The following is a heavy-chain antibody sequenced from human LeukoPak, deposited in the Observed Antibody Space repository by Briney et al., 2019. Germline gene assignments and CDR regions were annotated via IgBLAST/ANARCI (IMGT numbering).Heavy chain of an antibody. CDR2: IYTSGST. CDR3: ARGPMTGVVTPFDY. CDR1: GGSISSGSYY. D-gene: IGHD3-3*01. Sequence: SQTLSLTCTVSGGSISSGSYYWSWIRQPAGRGLEWIGRIYTSGSTNYNPSLKSRVTISVDTSKNQFSLKLSSVTAADTAVYYCARGPMTGVVTPFDYWGQGTWSPSPQ. J-gene: IGHJ4*02. V-gene: IGHV4-61*02.